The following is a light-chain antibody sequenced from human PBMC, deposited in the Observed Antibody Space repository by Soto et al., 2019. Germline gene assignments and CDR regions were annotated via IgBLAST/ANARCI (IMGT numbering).Light chain of an antibody. CDR1: QNIHSW. CDR3: QQYSSYYRT. V-gene: IGKV1-5*03. CDR2: KAS. J-gene: IGKJ1*01. Sequence: DIQMTQSPSTLSASVGDRVTITCRASQNIHSWLAWYQQKPGKAPNLLIYKASTLEGGVPSRFSGSGSGTEFTLTIDSLQPDDFATYYCQQYSSYYRTFGQGTKVEIE.